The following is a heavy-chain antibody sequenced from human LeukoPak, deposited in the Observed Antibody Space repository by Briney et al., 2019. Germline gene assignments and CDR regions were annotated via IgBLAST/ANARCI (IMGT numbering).Heavy chain of an antibody. CDR3: VSGYCRSTTCYCRPY. Sequence: GGSLRLSCAASGFTFGNYCMHWVRQAPGKGLLWVSRISDDGSSANYADSVQGRFTISRDNAKNTVYLRMHSLRAEDTAVYYCVSGYCRSTTCYCRPYWGQGTLVTVSS. D-gene: IGHD2-2*01. J-gene: IGHJ4*02. CDR1: GFTFGNYC. CDR2: ISDDGSSA. V-gene: IGHV3-74*01.